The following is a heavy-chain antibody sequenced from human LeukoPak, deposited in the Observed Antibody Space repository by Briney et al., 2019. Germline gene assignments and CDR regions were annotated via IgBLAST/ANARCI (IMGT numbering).Heavy chain of an antibody. CDR2: INHSGST. V-gene: IGHV4-34*01. CDR3: AAGRAGYYYFYMDV. J-gene: IGHJ6*03. D-gene: IGHD6-13*01. CDR1: GGSFSGYY. Sequence: SETLSLTCAVYGGSFSGYYWSWIRQPPGKGLEWIGEINHSGSTNYNPSLKSRVTISVDTSKNQFSLKLSSVTAADTAVYFAAAGRAGYYYFYMDVWGKGTTVTVSS.